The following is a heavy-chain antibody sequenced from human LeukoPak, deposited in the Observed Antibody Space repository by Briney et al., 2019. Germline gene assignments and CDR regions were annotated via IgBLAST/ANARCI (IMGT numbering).Heavy chain of an antibody. J-gene: IGHJ4*02. CDR3: ASSYYDILTAHSH. CDR1: GLTFSSYA. V-gene: IGHV3-23*01. CDR2: ISGSGGTT. Sequence: GGSLRLSCAASGLTFSSYAMSWVRQAPGKGLEWVSGISGSGGTTYYADSVKGRFTISRDNSKNMLYLQMNSLRAEDAAVYYCASSYYDILTAHSHWGQGILVTVSS. D-gene: IGHD3-9*01.